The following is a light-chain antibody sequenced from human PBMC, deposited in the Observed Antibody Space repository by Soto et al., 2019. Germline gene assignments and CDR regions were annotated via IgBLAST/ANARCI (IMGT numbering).Light chain of an antibody. CDR3: GAWDDSLSGLV. CDR1: SSTSEKNA. Sequence: SVLTQAPSASATPGQRVIIPRSGSSSTSEKNAVKWYKQLPGKAPKLLIHSDDQRPSGVPDRFSGSKSGTSASLTISGLQSEDEAHYHCGAWDDSLSGLVFGGGTKVTVL. CDR2: SDD. J-gene: IGLJ3*02. V-gene: IGLV1-44*01.